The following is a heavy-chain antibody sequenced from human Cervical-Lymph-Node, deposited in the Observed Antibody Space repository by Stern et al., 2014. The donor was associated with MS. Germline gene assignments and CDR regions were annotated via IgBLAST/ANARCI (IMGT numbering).Heavy chain of an antibody. D-gene: IGHD1-26*01. CDR1: GASISSGTSY. Sequence: QVQLQESGPGLVKPSQTLSLTCTVSGASISSGTSYWSWIRQPAGGGLEWIGRLHARGATYYNPSLKSRVTISGDTSKNQFPLNLNSVTAADTAVYYCARGHWELLGNNYFDSWGQGTLVTVSS. J-gene: IGHJ4*02. CDR2: LHARGAT. V-gene: IGHV4-61*02. CDR3: ARGHWELLGNNYFDS.